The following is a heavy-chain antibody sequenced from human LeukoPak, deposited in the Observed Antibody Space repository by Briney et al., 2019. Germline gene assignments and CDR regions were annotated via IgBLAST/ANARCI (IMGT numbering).Heavy chain of an antibody. Sequence: GAAVKVSCKASGGTFSSYAISWVRQAPGQGLEWMGGIIPIFGTANYAQKFQGRVTITTDESTSTAYMELSSLRSEDTAVYYCARAAYCSSTSCYYMDVWGKGTTVTASS. V-gene: IGHV1-69*05. CDR3: ARAAYCSSTSCYYMDV. D-gene: IGHD2-2*01. CDR1: GGTFSSYA. CDR2: IIPIFGTA. J-gene: IGHJ6*03.